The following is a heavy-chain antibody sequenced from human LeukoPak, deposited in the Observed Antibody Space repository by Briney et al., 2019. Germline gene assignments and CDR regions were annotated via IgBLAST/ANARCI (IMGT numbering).Heavy chain of an antibody. V-gene: IGHV1-18*01. CDR2: ISAYNGNT. CDR1: GYTFTSYG. CDR3: ARDVPGYDFWRGNWFDP. Sequence: ASVKVSCKASGYTFTSYGISWVRQAPGQGLEWMGWISAYNGNTNYAQKLQGRVTMTTDTSTSTAYVELRSLRSDDTAVYYCARDVPGYDFWRGNWFDPWGQGTLVTVSS. J-gene: IGHJ5*02. D-gene: IGHD3-3*01.